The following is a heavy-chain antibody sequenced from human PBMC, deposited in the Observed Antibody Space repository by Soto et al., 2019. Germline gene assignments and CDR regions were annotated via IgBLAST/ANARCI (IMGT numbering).Heavy chain of an antibody. D-gene: IGHD6-6*01. Sequence: GGSLRLSCAAAGFTFSGSAMQWVRKASGKGLEWVGRIRSKANSYATAYAASVKGRFTISRDDSKNTAYLQMNSLKTEDTAVYYCTRPGGIAARPGSLLSDYWGQGT. V-gene: IGHV3-73*01. J-gene: IGHJ4*02. CDR2: IRSKANSYAT. CDR3: TRPGGIAARPGSLLSDY. CDR1: GFTFSGSA.